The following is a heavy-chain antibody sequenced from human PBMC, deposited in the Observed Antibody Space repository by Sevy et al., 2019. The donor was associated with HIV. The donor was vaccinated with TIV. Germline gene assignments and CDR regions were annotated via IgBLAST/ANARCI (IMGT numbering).Heavy chain of an antibody. Sequence: GGSLRLSCTASGFTFSSYDMNWVRQAPGKGLEWVSKISSSGSSIYYADSVKGRFIISRDNAKNSLYLQMSSLRAEDTAVYYCARDLPPSATTVAHFDFWGQGTLVTVSS. CDR2: ISSSGSSI. CDR3: ARDLPPSATTVAHFDF. CDR1: GFTFSSYD. V-gene: IGHV3-48*03. D-gene: IGHD4-17*01. J-gene: IGHJ4*02.